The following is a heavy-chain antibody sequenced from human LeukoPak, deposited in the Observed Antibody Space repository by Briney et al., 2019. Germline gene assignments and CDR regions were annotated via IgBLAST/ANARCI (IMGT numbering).Heavy chain of an antibody. V-gene: IGHV1-18*01. CDR1: GYTFTSYG. J-gene: IGHJ5*02. D-gene: IGHD1-26*01. CDR3: ARVERIVGATINWFDP. CDR2: ISAYNGNT. Sequence: ASVKVSCKASGYTFTSYGISWVRQAPGQGLEWMGWISAYNGNTNYAQKLQGRVTMTTDTSTSTAYMELRSLRSDDTAVYYCARVERIVGATINWFDPWGQGTLVTVSS.